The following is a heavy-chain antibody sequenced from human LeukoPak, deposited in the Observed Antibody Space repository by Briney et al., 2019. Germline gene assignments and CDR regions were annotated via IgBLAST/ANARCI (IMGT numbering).Heavy chain of an antibody. V-gene: IGHV3-30*02. CDR2: IRYDGSDK. J-gene: IGHJ4*02. CDR3: ANLPIRGSGSYYTDY. CDR1: GFTFSSYG. Sequence: HPGGSLRLSCAASGFTFSSYGMHWVRQAPGKGLEWVAFIRYDGSDKYYADSVKGRFTISRDNSKNTLYLQTNSLRAEDTAAYYCANLPIRGSGSYYTDYWGQGTLVTVSS. D-gene: IGHD3-10*01.